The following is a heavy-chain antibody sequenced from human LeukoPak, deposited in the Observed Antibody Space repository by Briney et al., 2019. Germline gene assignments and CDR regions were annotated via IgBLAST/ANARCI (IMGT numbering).Heavy chain of an antibody. D-gene: IGHD2-2*01. CDR3: ARASDTSWPFDF. CDR2: ISTSKTYT. J-gene: IGHJ4*02. V-gene: IGHV1-18*01. Sequence: GASVKVSCKASGYAFTTFGIMWVRQAPGQGLEWMGWISTSKTYTRYAQKVQGRPTLTTDPSTSTAYLELTSLTSDDTAVYFCARASDTSWPFDFWGQGTKVTVSS. CDR1: GYAFTTFG.